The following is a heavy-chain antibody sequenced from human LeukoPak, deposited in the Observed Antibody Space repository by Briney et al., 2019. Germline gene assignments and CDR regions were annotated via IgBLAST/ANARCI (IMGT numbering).Heavy chain of an antibody. CDR1: GGSISIYY. CDR2: IYYSGST. V-gene: IGHV4-59*01. D-gene: IGHD2-2*01. Sequence: SETLSLTCTVCGGSISIYYWSWIRQPPGKGVEWIGYIYYSGSTNYNPSLKSRVTISVDTSKNQFSLKLSSVTAADTAVYYCARGKASFTVEDAFDIWGQGTMVTVSS. CDR3: ARGKASFTVEDAFDI. J-gene: IGHJ3*02.